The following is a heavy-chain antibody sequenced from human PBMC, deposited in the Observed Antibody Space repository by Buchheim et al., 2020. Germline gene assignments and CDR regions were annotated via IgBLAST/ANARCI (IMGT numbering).Heavy chain of an antibody. D-gene: IGHD5/OR15-5a*01. CDR2: IRVSAETT. J-gene: IGHJ4*02. Sequence: EVQLLESGGGLVQPGGSLRLSCTASGFTFSNFGMSWVRQAPGKGLEWVSGIRVSAETTYYADSVRGRFTISRDNSRNTLYLEMTNLRAEETAVYFCAKDPIGSLQYSEYWGQGTL. CDR3: AKDPIGSLQYSEY. V-gene: IGHV3-23*01. CDR1: GFTFSNFG.